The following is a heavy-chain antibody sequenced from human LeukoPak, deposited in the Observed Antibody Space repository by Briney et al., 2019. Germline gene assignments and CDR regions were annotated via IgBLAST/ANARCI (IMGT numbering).Heavy chain of an antibody. CDR3: ARESGKFDY. V-gene: IGHV3-43*02. Sequence: GGSLRLSCVASGLPIADFAMHWVRQAPGKGLEWVSLISGDGVSTFYADSVKGRFSISRDNSKNSLSLEMNSLRTEDAAMYYCARESGKFDYWGQGTLVAVSS. CDR2: ISGDGVST. J-gene: IGHJ4*02. CDR1: GLPIADFA.